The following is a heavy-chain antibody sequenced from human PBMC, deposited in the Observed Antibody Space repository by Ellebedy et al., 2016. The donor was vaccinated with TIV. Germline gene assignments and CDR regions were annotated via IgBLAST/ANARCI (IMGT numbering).Heavy chain of an antibody. CDR1: GFTFSNYN. CDR3: ARDNYCGGDCYPDGYFDL. D-gene: IGHD2-21*01. Sequence: GESLKISXASSGFTFSNYNMNWGRPAPGKGLEWGSYIFSGGTTKYYADSVKGRFTISRDHAKSSLYLQMNSLRDEDTAMYYCARDNYCGGDCYPDGYFDLWGRGTLVTVSS. CDR2: IFSGGTTK. J-gene: IGHJ2*01. V-gene: IGHV3-48*02.